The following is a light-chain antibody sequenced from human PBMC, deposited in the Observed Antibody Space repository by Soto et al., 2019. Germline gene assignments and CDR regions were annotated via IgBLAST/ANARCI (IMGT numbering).Light chain of an antibody. CDR2: GTS. Sequence: EIVLTQSPGTLSLSPGERATLSCRASQSVGSSYLAWYQQKPGQAPRLLIYGTSIRATGIPDRFRGSGSGTDFTLTVSRLEPEDFAVYYCQQFGTSPLTFGGGIKVDIK. CDR3: QQFGTSPLT. V-gene: IGKV3-20*01. J-gene: IGKJ4*01. CDR1: QSVGSSY.